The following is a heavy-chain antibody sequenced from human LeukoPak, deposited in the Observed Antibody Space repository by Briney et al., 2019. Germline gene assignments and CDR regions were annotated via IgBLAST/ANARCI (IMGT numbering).Heavy chain of an antibody. CDR1: GFTFSSYG. D-gene: IGHD3-3*01. J-gene: IGHJ6*02. CDR2: IWYDGSNT. V-gene: IGHV3-33*01. CDR3: ARDLLLEWLLFDYYYYGMDV. Sequence: GGSLRLSCAASGFTFSSYGMHWVRRAPGKGLEWVAVIWYDGSNTYYADSVKGRFTISRDNSKNTLYLQMNSLRAEDTAVYYCARDLLLEWLLFDYYYYGMDVWGQGTTVTVSS.